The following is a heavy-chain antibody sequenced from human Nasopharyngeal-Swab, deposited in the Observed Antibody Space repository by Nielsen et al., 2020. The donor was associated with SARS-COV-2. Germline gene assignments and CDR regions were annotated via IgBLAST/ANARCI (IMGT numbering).Heavy chain of an antibody. D-gene: IGHD5-24*01. CDR3: ARGGWLRRDYYYVYYYMDV. Sequence: SVPVSCKTSGGTFSSYGISWLRQAPGKGLEWMGGIIPVLPITRYAQKLRDRVTITADTSTSTAYMELSSLRSEDTATYYCARGGWLRRDYYYVYYYMDVWGKGTTVTVSS. CDR2: IIPVLPIT. V-gene: IGHV1-69*10. CDR1: GGTFSSYG. J-gene: IGHJ6*03.